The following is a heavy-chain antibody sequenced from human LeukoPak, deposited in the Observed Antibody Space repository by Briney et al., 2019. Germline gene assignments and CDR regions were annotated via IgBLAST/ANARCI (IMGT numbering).Heavy chain of an antibody. CDR3: ARDPSAFAGYFDF. D-gene: IGHD3-10*01. CDR2: IEGDGSST. CDR1: GFSIRGYW. J-gene: IGHJ4*02. V-gene: IGHV3-74*01. Sequence: PGGSLRLSCAASGFSIRGYWMHWVRQAPGKGLVWVSRIEGDGSSTTYADYVKGRFTISRDNAKNTLYLQMNSLRAEDTAVYFCARDPSAFAGYFDFWGQGTLVTASS.